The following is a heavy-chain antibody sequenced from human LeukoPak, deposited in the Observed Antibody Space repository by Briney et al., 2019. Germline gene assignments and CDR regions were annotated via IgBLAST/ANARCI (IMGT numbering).Heavy chain of an antibody. V-gene: IGHV4-31*03. Sequence: SQTLSLTCTVSGGSISSGGYSWSWIRQHPGKGLEWIGYIYYSGSTYYNPSLKSRVTISVDTSKNQFSLKLSSVTAADTAVYYCARAGEYSYGYRFDYWGQGTLVTVSS. CDR1: GGSISSGGYS. CDR3: ARAGEYSYGYRFDY. D-gene: IGHD5-18*01. J-gene: IGHJ4*02. CDR2: IYYSGST.